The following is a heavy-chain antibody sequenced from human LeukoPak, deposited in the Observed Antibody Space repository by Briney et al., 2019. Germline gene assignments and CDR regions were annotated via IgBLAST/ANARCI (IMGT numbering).Heavy chain of an antibody. D-gene: IGHD6-6*01. CDR1: GYTFTTYG. CDR3: ARDSIAVRPGWFDP. J-gene: IGHJ5*02. CDR2: ISAYNGNT. V-gene: IGHV1-18*01. Sequence: ASVKVSCKASGYTFTTYGISWVRQAPGQGLEWMGWISAYNGNTNYAQKVQGRVTMTTDTSTSTAYMGLRSLTSDDTAVYYCARDSIAVRPGWFDPWGQGTLVTVSS.